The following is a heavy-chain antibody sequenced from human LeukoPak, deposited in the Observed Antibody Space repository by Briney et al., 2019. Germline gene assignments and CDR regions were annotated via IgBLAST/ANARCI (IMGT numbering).Heavy chain of an antibody. CDR2: IYYSGST. J-gene: IGHJ6*03. CDR3: ARGIMVRGVIPIRYYYYYMDV. CDR1: GGSISSSSYY. V-gene: IGHV4-39*07. Sequence: PSGTLSLTCTVSGGSISSSSYYWGWIRQPPGKGLEWIGSIYYSGSTYYNPSLKSRVTISVDTSKNQFSLKLSSVTAADTAVYYCARGIMVRGVIPIRYYYYYMDVWGKGTTVTISS. D-gene: IGHD3-10*01.